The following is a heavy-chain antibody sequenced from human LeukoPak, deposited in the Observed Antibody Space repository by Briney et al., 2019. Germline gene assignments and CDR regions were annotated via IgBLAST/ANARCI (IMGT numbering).Heavy chain of an antibody. D-gene: IGHD2-2*01. CDR2: ISSSGSTI. CDR3: ARYCSSTSCYGPNAFDI. Sequence: GGSLRLSCAVSGFTFSDYYMSWIRQAPGKGLEWVSYISSSGSTIYYADSVKGRFTISRDNAKNSLYLQMNSLRAEDTAVYYCARYCSSTSCYGPNAFDIWGQGTMVTVSS. V-gene: IGHV3-11*01. J-gene: IGHJ3*02. CDR1: GFTFSDYY.